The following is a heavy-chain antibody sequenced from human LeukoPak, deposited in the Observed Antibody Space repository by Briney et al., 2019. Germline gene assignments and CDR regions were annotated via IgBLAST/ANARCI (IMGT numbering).Heavy chain of an antibody. CDR1: GGSFSGYY. CDR2: INHSGST. Sequence: SETLSLTCAVYGGSFSGYYWSWIRQPPGKGLEWIGEINHSGSTNYNPSLRSRDTISVDTSKNQFSLKLSSVTAADTAVYYCARSKIVVVPAAIPRSVGWFDPWGQGTLVTVSS. D-gene: IGHD2-2*01. V-gene: IGHV4-34*01. J-gene: IGHJ5*02. CDR3: ARSKIVVVPAAIPRSVGWFDP.